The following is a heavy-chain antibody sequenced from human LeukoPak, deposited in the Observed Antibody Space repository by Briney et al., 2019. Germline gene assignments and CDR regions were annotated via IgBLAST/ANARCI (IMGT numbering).Heavy chain of an antibody. Sequence: GGSLRLSCAASGFSFTSYAMSWVRQPPGKGLEWVSSISGSGGSTYYADSVKGRFTISRENSKNTLYLQMNSLRAEDAALYFCANLYSTGWEAYDMWGQGTMVTVSS. CDR3: ANLYSTGWEAYDM. D-gene: IGHD6-19*01. CDR2: ISGSGGST. CDR1: GFSFTSYA. V-gene: IGHV3-23*01. J-gene: IGHJ3*02.